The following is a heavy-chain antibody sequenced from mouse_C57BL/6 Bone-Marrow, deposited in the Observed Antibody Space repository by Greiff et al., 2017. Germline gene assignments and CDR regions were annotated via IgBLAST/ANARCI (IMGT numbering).Heavy chain of an antibody. V-gene: IGHV5-17*01. CDR3: ARSVLYAMDY. J-gene: IGHJ4*01. CDR1: GFTFSDYG. Sequence: EVMLVESGGGLVKPGGSLKLSCAASGFTFSDYGMHWVRQAPEKGLEWVAYISSGSSTIYYADKVKGRFTISRDNAKNTLFLQMTSLRSEDTAMYYCARSVLYAMDYWGQGTSVTVSS. CDR2: ISSGSSTI.